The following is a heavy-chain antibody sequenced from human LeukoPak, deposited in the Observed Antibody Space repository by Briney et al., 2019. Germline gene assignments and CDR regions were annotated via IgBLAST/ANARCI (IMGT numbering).Heavy chain of an antibody. Sequence: ASVKVSCKASGYTFTGYYMHWVRQAPGLGFEWMGWINPKSGGTSYPQKFQGRLTMTRDTSISTAYMELSRLRSDDSAVYYCVPSANYYYFDYWGQGTLVTVSS. CDR2: INPKSGGT. V-gene: IGHV1-2*02. D-gene: IGHD4/OR15-4a*01. J-gene: IGHJ4*02. CDR1: GYTFTGYY. CDR3: VPSANYYYFDY.